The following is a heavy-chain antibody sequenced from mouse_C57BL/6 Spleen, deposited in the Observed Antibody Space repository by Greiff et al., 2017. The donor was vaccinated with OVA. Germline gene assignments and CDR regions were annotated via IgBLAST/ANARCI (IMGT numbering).Heavy chain of an antibody. CDR3: ARWGYDSSHYYAMDY. CDR1: GYAFSSYW. V-gene: IGHV1-80*01. CDR2: IYPGDGDT. J-gene: IGHJ4*01. Sequence: QVQLQQSGAELVKPGASVKISCKASGYAFSSYWMNWVKQRPGKGLEWIGQIYPGDGDTNYNGKFKGKATLTADKSSSTAYMQLSSLTSEDSAVYFCARWGYDSSHYYAMDYWGQGTSVTVSS. D-gene: IGHD1-1*01.